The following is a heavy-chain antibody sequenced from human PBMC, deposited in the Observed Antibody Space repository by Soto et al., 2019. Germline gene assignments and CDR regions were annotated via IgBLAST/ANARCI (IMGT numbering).Heavy chain of an antibody. V-gene: IGHV1-69*06. CDR2: IIPIFGTA. Sequence: ASVKVSCKASGGTFSSYAISWVRQAPGQGLEWMGGIIPIFGTANYAQKFQGRVTLTADKSTSTAYKELSSLRSEDTAVYYCASWVGKLELRSYFDYWGRGTLVTVSS. CDR3: ASWVGKLELRSYFDY. CDR1: GGTFSSYA. D-gene: IGHD1-7*01. J-gene: IGHJ4*02.